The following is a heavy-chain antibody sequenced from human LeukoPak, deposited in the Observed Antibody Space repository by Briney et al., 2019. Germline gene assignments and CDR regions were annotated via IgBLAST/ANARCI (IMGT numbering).Heavy chain of an antibody. CDR2: IIADGGRT. CDR3: ATWAFYHGLDV. J-gene: IGHJ6*02. Sequence: GGSLRLSCAASGFTIDAYAMHWVRQPPGKGLEWVSLIIADGGRTYYADSVKGRFTISRDNSKNSLYLKMNSLRTEDTALYYCATWAFYHGLDVWGQGTTVTVSS. CDR1: GFTIDAYA. D-gene: IGHD2/OR15-2a*01. V-gene: IGHV3-43*02.